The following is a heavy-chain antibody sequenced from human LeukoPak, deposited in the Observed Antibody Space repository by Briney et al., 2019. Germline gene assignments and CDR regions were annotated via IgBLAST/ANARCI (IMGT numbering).Heavy chain of an antibody. V-gene: IGHV4-34*01. CDR3: ARGARGYGSGKCYFDY. CDR1: GGSFSGYY. Sequence: SETLSPTCAVYGGSFSGYYWSWIRQPPGKGLEWIGEINHSGSTNYNPSLKSRVTISVDTSKNQFSLKLSSVTAADTAVYYCARGARGYGSGKCYFDYWGQGTLVTVSS. J-gene: IGHJ4*02. D-gene: IGHD3-10*01. CDR2: INHSGST.